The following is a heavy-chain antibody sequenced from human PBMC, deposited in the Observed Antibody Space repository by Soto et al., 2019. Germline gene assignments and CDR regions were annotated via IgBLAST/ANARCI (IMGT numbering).Heavy chain of an antibody. V-gene: IGHV4-59*07. J-gene: IGHJ4*02. CDR1: GGSISSYY. Sequence: SDTRSLTCTVSGGSISSYYWSWIRQPPGKGLEWIGYIYNSGSTNYNPSLKSRVTISVDTSKNQFSLKLSSVTAADTAVYYCAYGDSRGPFDSWGQATMVTVSS. CDR3: AYGDSRGPFDS. D-gene: IGHD4-17*01. CDR2: IYNSGST.